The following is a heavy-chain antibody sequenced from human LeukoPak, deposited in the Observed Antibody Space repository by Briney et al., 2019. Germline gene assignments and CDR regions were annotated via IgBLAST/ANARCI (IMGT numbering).Heavy chain of an antibody. D-gene: IGHD6-13*01. CDR1: GYSISSGYY. CDR2: MYHSGST. Sequence: SETLSLTCAVSGYSISSGYYWGWFRQPPGKGLEWIGCMYHSGSTYYNPSLKSRVTISVDASKNQFSLKLSSVTAADTAVYYCARQGGSSSPYYYYYMDVWGKGTTVTVSS. V-gene: IGHV4-38-2*01. J-gene: IGHJ6*03. CDR3: ARQGGSSSPYYYYYMDV.